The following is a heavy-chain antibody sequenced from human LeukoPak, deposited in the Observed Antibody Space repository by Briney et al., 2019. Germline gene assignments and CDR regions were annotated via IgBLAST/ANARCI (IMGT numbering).Heavy chain of an antibody. D-gene: IGHD2-15*01. CDR3: ARDAAKAGFDP. CDR1: GGSISSGDYY. V-gene: IGHV4-30-4*01. Sequence: SETLSLTCTVPGGSISSGDYYWSWIRQPPGKGLEWIGYIYYSGSTYYNPSLKSRVIISVDTSKNQFSLKLSSVTAADTAVYYCARDAAKAGFDPWGQGTLVTVSS. J-gene: IGHJ5*02. CDR2: IYYSGST.